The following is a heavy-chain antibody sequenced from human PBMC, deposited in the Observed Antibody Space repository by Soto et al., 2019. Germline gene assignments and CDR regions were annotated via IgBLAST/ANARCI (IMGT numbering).Heavy chain of an antibody. CDR3: ARERDYYGSGSEPDY. D-gene: IGHD3-10*01. J-gene: IGHJ4*02. CDR1: GGSISSGGYY. Sequence: QVQLQESGPGLVKPSQTLSLTCTVSGGSISSGGYYWSWIRQHPGKGRGWNGYIYYSGSTYYNPSLKSRVTISVDTSKNQFSLKLSSVTAADTAVYYCARERDYYGSGSEPDYWGQGTLVTVSS. CDR2: IYYSGST. V-gene: IGHV4-31*03.